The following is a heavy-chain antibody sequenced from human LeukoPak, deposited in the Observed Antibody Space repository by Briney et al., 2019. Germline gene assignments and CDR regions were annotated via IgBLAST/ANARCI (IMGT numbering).Heavy chain of an antibody. J-gene: IGHJ5*02. Sequence: SETLSLTCTVSGGSISSSSYYWGWIRQPPGKGLEWIGSIYYSGSTYYNPSLKSRVTISVDTSKNQFSLKLSSVTAADTAVYYCAILLPNNWFDPWGQGTLVTVSS. CDR1: GGSISSSSYY. CDR3: AILLPNNWFDP. CDR2: IYYSGST. D-gene: IGHD2-15*01. V-gene: IGHV4-39*01.